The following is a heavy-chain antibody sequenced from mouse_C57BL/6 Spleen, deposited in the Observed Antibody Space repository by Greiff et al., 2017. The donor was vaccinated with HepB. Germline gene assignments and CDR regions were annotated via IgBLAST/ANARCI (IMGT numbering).Heavy chain of an antibody. V-gene: IGHV1-82*01. J-gene: IGHJ4*01. CDR1: GYAFSSSW. CDR2: IYPGDGDT. CDR3: ARDDGTGSGAMDY. Sequence: QVQLKESGPELVKPGASVKISCKASGYAFSSSWMNWVKQRPGKGLEWIGRIYPGDGDTNYNGKFKGKATLTADKSSSTAYMQLSSLTSEDSAVYFCARDDGTGSGAMDYWGQGTSVTVSS. D-gene: IGHD2-3*01.